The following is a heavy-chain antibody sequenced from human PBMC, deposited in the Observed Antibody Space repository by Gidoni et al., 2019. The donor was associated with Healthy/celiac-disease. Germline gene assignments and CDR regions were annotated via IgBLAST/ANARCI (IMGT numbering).Heavy chain of an antibody. CDR1: GFTFGDYA. D-gene: IGHD6-13*01. J-gene: IGHJ6*02. CDR3: TRDGRVYSSSWGYYYYGMDV. Sequence: EVQLVESGGGLVQPGRSLRLSCTASGFTFGDYAMSWFRQAPGKGLEWVGFIRSKAYGGTTEYAASVKGRFTISRDDSKSIAYLQMNSLKTEDTAVYYCTRDGRVYSSSWGYYYYGMDVWGQGTTVTVSS. CDR2: IRSKAYGGTT. V-gene: IGHV3-49*03.